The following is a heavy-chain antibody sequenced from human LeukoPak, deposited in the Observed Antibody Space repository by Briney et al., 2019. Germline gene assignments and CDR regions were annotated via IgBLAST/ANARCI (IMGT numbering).Heavy chain of an antibody. CDR1: GDSISSSSSY. CDR3: ARGSGYSSQAWDY. V-gene: IGHV4-61*02. Sequence: SETLSLTCSVSGDSISSSSSYWSWIRQPAGKGLEWIGRIYTSGSTNYNPSLKSRVTMSVDTSKNQFSLKLSSVTAADTAVYYCARGSGYSSQAWDYWGQGTLVTVSS. D-gene: IGHD3-3*01. J-gene: IGHJ4*02. CDR2: IYTSGST.